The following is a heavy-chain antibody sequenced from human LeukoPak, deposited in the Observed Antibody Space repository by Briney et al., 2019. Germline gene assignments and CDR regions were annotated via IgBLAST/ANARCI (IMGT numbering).Heavy chain of an antibody. Sequence: QPGGSLRLSCAASGFTFSSYGMHWVRQAPGKGLEWVAVIWYDGSNKYYADSVKGRFTISRDNSKNTLYLQMNSLRAEDTAVYYCARGRYYYGMDVWGQGTTVTVSS. CDR1: GFTFSSYG. CDR3: ARGRYYYGMDV. CDR2: IWYDGSNK. J-gene: IGHJ6*02. V-gene: IGHV3-33*08.